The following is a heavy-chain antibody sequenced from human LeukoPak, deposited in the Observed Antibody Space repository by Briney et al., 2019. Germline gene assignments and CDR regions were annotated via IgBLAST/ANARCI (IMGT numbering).Heavy chain of an antibody. J-gene: IGHJ4*02. CDR2: ISYDGSNK. V-gene: IGHV3-30-3*01. D-gene: IGHD2-2*01. CDR3: ARDPRYCSSTSCFLDY. Sequence: GGSLRLSCAASGFTFSSYAMHWVRQAPGKGLEWVAVISYDGSNKYYADSVKGRFTISRDNSKNTLYLQMNSLRAEDTAVYYCARDPRYCSSTSCFLDYWGQGTLVTVSS. CDR1: GFTFSSYA.